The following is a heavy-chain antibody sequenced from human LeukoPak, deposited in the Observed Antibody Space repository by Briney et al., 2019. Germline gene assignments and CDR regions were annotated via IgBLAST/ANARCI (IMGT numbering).Heavy chain of an antibody. Sequence: GGSLRLSCAASGFTFSSYAMSWVRQAPGKGLEWVSAISGSGGSTYYADSVKGRFTISRDNSKNTLYLQMNSLRAEDTAVYYCAKARGIVVVPAALAFDYWGQGTLVTVSS. V-gene: IGHV3-23*01. D-gene: IGHD2-2*01. CDR2: ISGSGGST. J-gene: IGHJ4*02. CDR3: AKARGIVVVPAALAFDY. CDR1: GFTFSSYA.